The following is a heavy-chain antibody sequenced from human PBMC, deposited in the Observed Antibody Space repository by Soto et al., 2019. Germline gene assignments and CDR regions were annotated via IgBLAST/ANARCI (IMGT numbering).Heavy chain of an antibody. CDR2: ISGSGRTI. D-gene: IGHD3-3*01. CDR3: ARSVNYEPLYY. CDR1: GFTLSSYE. Sequence: GSLRLSCASSGFTLSSYEINWVRQAPGKGLEWFSYISGSGRTIKYADSVKGRFTISRDNAKNSLYLQMNSLRAEDTAVYYCARSVNYEPLYYWSHGTLVTVSS. V-gene: IGHV3-48*03. J-gene: IGHJ4*01.